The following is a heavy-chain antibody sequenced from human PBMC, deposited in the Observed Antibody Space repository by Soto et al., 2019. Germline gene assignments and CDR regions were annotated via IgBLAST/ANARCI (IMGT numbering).Heavy chain of an antibody. CDR3: ASGYFDWLYAFDL. D-gene: IGHD3-9*01. CDR2: INHSGSA. J-gene: IGHJ3*01. CDR1: GGSCSGYY. Sequence: PTETLSLTCAVYGGSCSGYYWSWIRQPPGKGLEWIGEINHSGSANYNPSLESRVSISVDTSKNQFSLRLNSVTAADTAVYYCASGYFDWLYAFDLWGQGTMVNVSS. V-gene: IGHV4-34*01.